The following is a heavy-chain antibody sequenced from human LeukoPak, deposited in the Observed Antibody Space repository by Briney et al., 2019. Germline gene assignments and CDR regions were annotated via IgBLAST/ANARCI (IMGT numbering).Heavy chain of an antibody. D-gene: IGHD3-9*01. CDR2: IRGDNGNT. J-gene: IGHJ4*02. Sequence: ASVKVSCKASGYTFTSYGISWVRQAPGQGLEWVGWIRGDNGNTNYAQKLQGRVTMTTDTSTSTAYMELRSLGSDETAVYYCAGVDLLTGYYFFDYWGQGTLVTVSS. V-gene: IGHV1-18*01. CDR3: AGVDLLTGYYFFDY. CDR1: GYTFTSYG.